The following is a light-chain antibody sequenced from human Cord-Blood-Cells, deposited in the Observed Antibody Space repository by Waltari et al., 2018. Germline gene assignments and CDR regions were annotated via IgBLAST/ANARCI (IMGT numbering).Light chain of an antibody. Sequence: DVVMTQSPLSLPVTLGQPASISCRSSQSLVYSDGNTSLNWFQQRPGQSPRRLMYKVSNRDSGVPDRFSGSGSGTDFTLKISRVEAEDVGVYYCMQGTHWPITFGQGTRLEIK. J-gene: IGKJ5*01. CDR2: KVS. CDR3: MQGTHWPIT. V-gene: IGKV2-30*01. CDR1: QSLVYSDGNTS.